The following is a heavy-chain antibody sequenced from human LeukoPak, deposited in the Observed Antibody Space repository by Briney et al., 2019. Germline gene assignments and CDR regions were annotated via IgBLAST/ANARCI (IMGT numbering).Heavy chain of an antibody. Sequence: GGSLRLSCAASGFTFSSYSMKWVRQTPGKGLEWVSFISSSSSYIYYADSVRGRFTISRDNAKSSLYLQMNSLRPEDTAVYFCARDGYDGSGYYAPLDFWGQGTLVTVSS. J-gene: IGHJ4*02. CDR3: ARDGYDGSGYYAPLDF. V-gene: IGHV3-21*01. CDR2: ISSSSSYI. D-gene: IGHD3-22*01. CDR1: GFTFSSYS.